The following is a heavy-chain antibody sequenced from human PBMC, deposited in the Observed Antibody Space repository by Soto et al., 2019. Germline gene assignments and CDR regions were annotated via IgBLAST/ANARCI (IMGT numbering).Heavy chain of an antibody. V-gene: IGHV4-31*01. CDR3: XXXXGINWFDP. J-gene: IGHJ5*02. D-gene: IGHD1-20*01. Sequence: QVQLQESGPGLVKPSQTLSLTCTVSGGSISSGGYYWSWIRQHPGKGLEWIGYIYYSGSTYYNPXXXXXXXXXXXXXXXXXXXXXXXXXXXXXXXXXXXXXXGINWFDPWGQGTLVTVSS. CDR1: GGSISSGGYY. CDR2: IYYSGST.